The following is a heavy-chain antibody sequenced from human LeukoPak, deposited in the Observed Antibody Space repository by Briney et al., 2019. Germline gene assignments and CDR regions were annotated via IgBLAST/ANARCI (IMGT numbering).Heavy chain of an antibody. J-gene: IGHJ4*02. CDR2: ISGSGGST. CDR1: GFTFSSYA. D-gene: IGHD2-15*01. CDR3: AKCSGGTCYSSPDY. V-gene: IGHV3-23*01. Sequence: GGSLRLSCAASGFTFSSYAMSWVRQAPGKGLEWVSGISGSGGSTYYADSVKGRFTISRDNSKNTLYLQMNSLRAGDTAVYYCAKCSGGTCYSSPDYWGQGALVTLSS.